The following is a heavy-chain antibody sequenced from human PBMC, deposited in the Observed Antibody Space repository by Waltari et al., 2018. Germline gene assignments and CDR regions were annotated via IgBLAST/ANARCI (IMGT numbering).Heavy chain of an antibody. J-gene: IGHJ4*02. CDR3: ARQVGGSNFVDY. CDR2: IYPGDSDT. Sequence: EVQLVQSGAEVKKPGESLKLSCKGSGYSFTSYWIAWVRQMPGKGLEWMGIIYPGDSDTRYNPSFQGQVTISADKSIRTAYLQWFSLRASDTAIYYCARQVGGSNFVDYWGQGTLVTVSS. D-gene: IGHD1-26*01. CDR1: GYSFTSYW. V-gene: IGHV5-51*01.